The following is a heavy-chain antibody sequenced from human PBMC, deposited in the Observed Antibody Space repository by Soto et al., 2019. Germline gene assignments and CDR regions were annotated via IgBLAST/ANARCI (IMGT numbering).Heavy chain of an antibody. CDR1: GFTFSSYA. Sequence: EVQLLESGGGLVQPGGSLRLSCAASGFTFSSYAMSWVRQAPGKGLEWVSGISGSGDNTNHADSVKGRFTISRDNSKNTMYLQVTSLRSEDTAVYYCAKTLGFCTITSCYGSIWYLGLWGRGTMVTVSS. D-gene: IGHD2-2*01. CDR3: AKTLGFCTITSCYGSIWYLGL. J-gene: IGHJ2*01. CDR2: ISGSGDNT. V-gene: IGHV3-23*01.